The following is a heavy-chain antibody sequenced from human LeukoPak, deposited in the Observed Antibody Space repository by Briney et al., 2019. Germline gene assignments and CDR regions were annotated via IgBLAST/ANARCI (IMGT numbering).Heavy chain of an antibody. V-gene: IGHV4-34*01. CDR1: GRSFSGYY. D-gene: IGHD6-13*01. Sequence: SETLSLTCAVYGRSFSGYYWSWIRQPPGKGLEWIGEINHSGSTNYNPSLKSRVTISVDTSKNQFSLKLSSVTAADTAVYYCARESYSSSWYAAYYYGMDVWGQGTTVTVSS. CDR2: INHSGST. CDR3: ARESYSSSWYAAYYYGMDV. J-gene: IGHJ6*02.